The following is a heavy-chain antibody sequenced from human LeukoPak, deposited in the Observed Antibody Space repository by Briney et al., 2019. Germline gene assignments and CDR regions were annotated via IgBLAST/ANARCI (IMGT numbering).Heavy chain of an antibody. CDR1: GGSISSYY. V-gene: IGHV4-59*01. D-gene: IGHD2-2*02. J-gene: IGHJ2*01. CDR2: IYYSGST. CDR3: ARDLVECSSTSCYTGYSSSSSDWYFDL. Sequence: SQTLSLTCTVSGGSISSYYWSWIRQPPGKGLEWIGYIYYSGSTNYNPSLKSRVTISVDTSKNQFSLKLSSVTAADTAVYYCARDLVECSSTSCYTGYSSSSSDWYFDLWGRGTLVTVSS.